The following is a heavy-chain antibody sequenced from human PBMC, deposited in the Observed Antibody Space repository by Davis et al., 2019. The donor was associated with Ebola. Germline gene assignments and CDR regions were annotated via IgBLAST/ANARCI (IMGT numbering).Heavy chain of an antibody. D-gene: IGHD6-19*01. CDR2: INPNSGGT. V-gene: IGHV1-2*04. Sequence: ASVKVSCKASGYTFTGYYMHWVRQAPGQGLEWMGWINPNSGGTNYAQKFQGWVTMTRDTSISTAYMELSRLRSDDTAVYYCARSVVAAIYYYGMDVWGQGTTVTVSS. J-gene: IGHJ6*02. CDR3: ARSVVAAIYYYGMDV. CDR1: GYTFTGYY.